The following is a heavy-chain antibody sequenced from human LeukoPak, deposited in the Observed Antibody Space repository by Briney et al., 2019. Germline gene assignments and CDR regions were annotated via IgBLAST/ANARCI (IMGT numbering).Heavy chain of an antibody. V-gene: IGHV1-2*02. CDR2: INPNSGGT. D-gene: IGHD3-10*01. CDR1: GYTFTDYN. CDR3: ARGRWFGESPFDY. Sequence: ASVKVSCKASGYTFTDYNIHWVRQAPGQGLEWMGWINPNSGGTNYAQKFQGRVTMTRDTSISTAYMELSRLRSDDTAVYYCARGRWFGESPFDYWGQGTLVTVSS. J-gene: IGHJ4*02.